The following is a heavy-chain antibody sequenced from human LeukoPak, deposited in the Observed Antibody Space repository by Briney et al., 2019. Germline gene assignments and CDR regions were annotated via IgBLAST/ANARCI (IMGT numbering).Heavy chain of an antibody. V-gene: IGHV4-38-2*01. CDR2: IYHSGST. CDR3: ARRYSNYFFDY. J-gene: IGHJ4*02. Sequence: SETLSLTCAVSGYSITSGYYWACIRQPPGKGLEWIGNIYHSGSTYYNASLKSRLTISVDTSKNQFSLKLSSVTAADRAVYYCARRYSNYFFDYWGQGTLVTVSS. D-gene: IGHD4-11*01. CDR1: GYSITSGYY.